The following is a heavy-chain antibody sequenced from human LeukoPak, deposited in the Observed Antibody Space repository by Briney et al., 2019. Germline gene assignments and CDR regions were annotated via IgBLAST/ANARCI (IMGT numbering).Heavy chain of an antibody. CDR2: IYSGGST. CDR1: GFTFSSYW. D-gene: IGHD5/OR15-5a*01. V-gene: IGHV3-66*01. CDR3: VKVAFGVYGF. J-gene: IGHJ4*02. Sequence: GGSLRLSCAASGFTFSSYWMSWVRQAPGKGLEWVSVIYSGGSTYYADSVKGRFTISRDNSKNTLYLQMSSLRPEDTAVYYCVKVAFGVYGFGGQEPLVTFP.